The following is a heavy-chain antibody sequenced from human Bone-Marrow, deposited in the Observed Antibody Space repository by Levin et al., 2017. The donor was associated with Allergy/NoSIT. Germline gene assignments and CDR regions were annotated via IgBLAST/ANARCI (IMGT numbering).Heavy chain of an antibody. CDR3: ARAKDYGGNFPGY. D-gene: IGHD4-23*01. V-gene: IGHV3-11*01. J-gene: IGHJ4*02. CDR1: GFTFSDHH. Sequence: GGSLRLSCAPSGFTFSDHHMSWIRQAPGKGLEWISYISNSGRTIFYADSVKGRFSISRDNAKNSLYLQMNSLRADDTAVYYCARAKDYGGNFPGYWGQGTLVTVSS. CDR2: ISNSGRTI.